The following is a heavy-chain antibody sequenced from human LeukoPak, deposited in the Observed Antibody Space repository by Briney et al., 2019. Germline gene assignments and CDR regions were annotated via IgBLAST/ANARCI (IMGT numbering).Heavy chain of an antibody. V-gene: IGHV4-59*08. CDR3: ARVHRAGYSYGQYYFGY. D-gene: IGHD5-18*01. J-gene: IGHJ4*02. Sequence: SETLSLTCTVSGGSISSYYWSWVRQPPGKGLDWIGYIYYTGSTNYNPSLKSRVTISVDTSKNQFSLKLSSVTAADTAVYYCARVHRAGYSYGQYYFGYWGQGTLVTVSS. CDR2: IYYTGST. CDR1: GGSISSYY.